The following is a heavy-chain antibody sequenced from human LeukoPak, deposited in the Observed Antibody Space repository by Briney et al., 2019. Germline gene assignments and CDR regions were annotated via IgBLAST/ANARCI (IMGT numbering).Heavy chain of an antibody. CDR3: AKVYQNKVFVPFGY. CDR2: ISDSTT. D-gene: IGHD1/OR15-1a*01. V-gene: IGHV3-23*01. Sequence: GGSLRLSCAASGFNFSGYGMSWVRQAPGKGLEWVSGISDSTTFYADSVKGRFTISRDNSKNTLYLQMNSLRAEDTAVYYCAKVYQNKVFVPFGYWGQGTLVTVSS. J-gene: IGHJ4*02. CDR1: GFNFSGYG.